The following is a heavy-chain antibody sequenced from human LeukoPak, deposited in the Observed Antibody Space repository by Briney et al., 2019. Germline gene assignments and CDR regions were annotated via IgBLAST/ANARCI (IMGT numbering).Heavy chain of an antibody. V-gene: IGHV1-8*01. J-gene: IGHJ4*02. CDR1: GYTFTSYD. CDR2: MNPNSGNT. D-gene: IGHD2-2*01. Sequence: ASVTVSSKASGYTFTSYDINWVRQAAGQGLEWMGWMNPNSGNTGYAQKFQGRVTMTRNTSISTAYMELSSLRSEDTAVYYCAKLGTFCSSTSCHDYWGQGTLVTVSS. CDR3: AKLGTFCSSTSCHDY.